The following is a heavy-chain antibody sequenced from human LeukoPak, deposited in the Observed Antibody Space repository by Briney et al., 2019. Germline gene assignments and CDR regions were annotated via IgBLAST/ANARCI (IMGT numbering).Heavy chain of an antibody. CDR3: ARDPYGSGSYYNLYYFDY. D-gene: IGHD3-10*01. V-gene: IGHV4-39*02. CDR2: IYYSGST. Sequence: SETQSLTCTVSGGSISSSSYYWGWIRQPPGKGLEWIGSIYYSGSTYYNPSLKSRFTISVDTSKNQFSLKLSSVTAADTAVYYCARDPYGSGSYYNLYYFDYWGQGTLVTVSS. J-gene: IGHJ4*02. CDR1: GGSISSSSYY.